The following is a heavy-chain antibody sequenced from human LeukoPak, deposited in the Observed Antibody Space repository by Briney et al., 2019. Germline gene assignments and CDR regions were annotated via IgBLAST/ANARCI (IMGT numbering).Heavy chain of an antibody. Sequence: GGSLRLSCSASGFTVSSFSMHWVRQAPGKGLVWVSRINSDGSTTTYADSVKGRFTISRDNAKNTLYVQMNSLRVEDTAVYYCARGLFGAKDYWGQGTLVTVSS. V-gene: IGHV3-74*03. CDR2: INSDGSTT. D-gene: IGHD4/OR15-4a*01. CDR3: ARGLFGAKDY. J-gene: IGHJ4*02. CDR1: GFTVSSFS.